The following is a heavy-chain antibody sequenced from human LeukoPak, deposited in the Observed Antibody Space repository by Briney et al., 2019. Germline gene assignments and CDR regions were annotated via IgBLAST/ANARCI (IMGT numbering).Heavy chain of an antibody. CDR2: ISYSGST. Sequence: SETLSLTCTVSGGSMRSYYWSWIRQSPGKGLEWIGHISYSGSTNYNPSFKSRVTISVDTSNNQFSLKLSSVTAADTAVYYCATYNGSSSSLSCGQGVLVTVSS. D-gene: IGHD1-26*01. CDR1: GGSMRSYY. V-gene: IGHV4-59*03. CDR3: ATYNGSSSSLS. J-gene: IGHJ4*02.